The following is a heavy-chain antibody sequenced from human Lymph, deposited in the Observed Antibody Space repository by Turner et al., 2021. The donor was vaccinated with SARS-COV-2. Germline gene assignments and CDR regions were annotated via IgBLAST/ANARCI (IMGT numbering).Heavy chain of an antibody. CDR3: ARDLQLYGMDV. J-gene: IGHJ6*02. D-gene: IGHD1-1*01. CDR1: GFIVSSNY. CDR2: IYSGGST. Sequence: EMQLVETGGGLIQPGGSLRLSCAASGFIVSSNYMNWVRQAPGKGLEWVSLIYSGGSTYYADSVKGRFTISRDNSKHTLYLQMNSLRAEDTAVYYCARDLQLYGMDVWGQGTTVTVSS. V-gene: IGHV3-53*02.